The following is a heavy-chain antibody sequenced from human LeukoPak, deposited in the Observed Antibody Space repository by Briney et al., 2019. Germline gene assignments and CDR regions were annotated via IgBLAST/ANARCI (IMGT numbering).Heavy chain of an antibody. CDR2: IYSGGST. CDR3: ARDLYSYGYPY. V-gene: IGHV3-53*01. D-gene: IGHD5-18*01. J-gene: IGHJ4*02. CDR1: GFTVSSNY. Sequence: GGSLRLSCAASGFTVSSNYMSWVRQAPGKGLEWVSVIYSGGSTYYADSVKGRFTISRDNSKNTLYLQMNSLRAEDTAVYYCARDLYSYGYPYWGQGTLVTVSS.